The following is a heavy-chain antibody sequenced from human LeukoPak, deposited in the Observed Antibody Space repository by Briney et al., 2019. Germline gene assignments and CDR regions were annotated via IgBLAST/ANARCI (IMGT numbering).Heavy chain of an antibody. CDR1: GFTFSSYSMN. CDR2: IYYSGST. D-gene: IGHD6-13*01. J-gene: IGHJ3*02. CDR3: ARVRFSAAGPLDAFDI. Sequence: GSLRLSCAASGFTFSSYSMNWVRQPPGKGLEWIGSIYYSGSTYYNPSLKSRVTISVDTSKNQFSLKLSSVTAADTAVYYCARVRFSAAGPLDAFDIWGQGTMVTVSS. V-gene: IGHV4-39*01.